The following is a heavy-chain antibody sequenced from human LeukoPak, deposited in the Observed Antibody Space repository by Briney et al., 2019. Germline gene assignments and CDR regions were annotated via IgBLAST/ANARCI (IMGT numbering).Heavy chain of an antibody. CDR2: IKQDGSEK. CDR1: GFTFSSYW. V-gene: IGHV3-7*01. J-gene: IGHJ6*03. CDR3: ARQRGYYGSGVYYYYMDA. D-gene: IGHD3-10*01. Sequence: GGSLRLSCAASGFTFSSYWMSWVRQAPGKGLEWVANIKQDGSEKYYVDSVKGRFTISRDNAKNSLYLQMNSLRAEDTAVYYCARQRGYYGSGVYYYYMDAWGKGTTVTVSS.